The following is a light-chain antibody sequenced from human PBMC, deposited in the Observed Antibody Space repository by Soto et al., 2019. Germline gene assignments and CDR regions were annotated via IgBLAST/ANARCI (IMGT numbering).Light chain of an antibody. CDR1: QSLLHSDGYTY. Sequence: DIVMTQSPPSLSVTPGEPASISCRSSQSLLHSDGYTYVDWNVQRPGQSPQLLIYLGSNRASGVPDRLSGSGSGTDFTLKISKVESEDVGIYYCMQVLHTPFSFGPGTKVDFK. CDR3: MQVLHTPFS. J-gene: IGKJ3*01. CDR2: LGS. V-gene: IGKV2-28*01.